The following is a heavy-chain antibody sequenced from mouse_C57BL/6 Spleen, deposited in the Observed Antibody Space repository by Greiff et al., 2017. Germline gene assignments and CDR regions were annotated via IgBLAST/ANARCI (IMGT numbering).Heavy chain of an antibody. CDR3: ARGSPRYFDV. CDR2: IYPGDGDT. J-gene: IGHJ1*03. Sequence: VQLQQSGPELVKPGASVKISCKASGYAFSSSWMNWVKQRPGKGLEWIGRIYPGDGDTNYNGKFKGKATLTADKSSSTAYMQLSSLTSEDSAVYFCARGSPRYFDVWGTGTTVTVSS. CDR1: GYAFSSSW. V-gene: IGHV1-82*01. D-gene: IGHD6-1*01.